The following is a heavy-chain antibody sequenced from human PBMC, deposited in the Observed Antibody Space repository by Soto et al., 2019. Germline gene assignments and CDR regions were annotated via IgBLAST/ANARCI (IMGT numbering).Heavy chain of an antibody. CDR3: AKERTYSVASGFDY. CDR2: ISYDGSHA. Sequence: QVQLVDSGGGVVQPGRSLRLSCAASGFTFTTYGMHWVRRAPGKGLEWVAVISYDGSHAYYADSVKSRFTISRDNSKNTLYLQINSLRAEDTALYYCAKERTYSVASGFDYWGRGTLVTVSS. CDR1: GFTFTTYG. V-gene: IGHV3-30*18. D-gene: IGHD1-26*01. J-gene: IGHJ4*02.